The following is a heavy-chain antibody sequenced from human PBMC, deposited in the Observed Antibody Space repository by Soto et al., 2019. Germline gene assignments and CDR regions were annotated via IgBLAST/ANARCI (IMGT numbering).Heavy chain of an antibody. Sequence: PSETLSLTCTFSGGSISSSSYYWGWIRQPPGKGLEWTGSIYYSGSTYYNPSLKSRVTISVDTSKNQFSLKLSSVTAADTAVYYCARHPPENYFDYWGQGTLVTVSS. V-gene: IGHV4-39*01. CDR2: IYYSGST. CDR3: ARHPPENYFDY. J-gene: IGHJ4*02. CDR1: GGSISSSSYY.